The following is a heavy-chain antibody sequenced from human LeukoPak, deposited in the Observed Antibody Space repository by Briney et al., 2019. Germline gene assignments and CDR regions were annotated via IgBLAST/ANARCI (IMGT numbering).Heavy chain of an antibody. CDR2: IYPGDSDT. V-gene: IGHV5-51*01. J-gene: IGHJ3*02. Sequence: GESLKISCKGSGYSFTNYWIAWVRQMPGKGLEWMGVIYPGDSDTRYSPSFQGQVTISADKSISTAYLQWSSLKASDTAMYYCASNYGKDAFDIWGQGTMVTVSS. CDR3: ASNYGKDAFDI. D-gene: IGHD3-10*01. CDR1: GYSFTNYW.